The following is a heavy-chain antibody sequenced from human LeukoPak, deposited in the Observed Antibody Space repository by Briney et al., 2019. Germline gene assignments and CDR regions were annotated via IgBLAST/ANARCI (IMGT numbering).Heavy chain of an antibody. Sequence: PSETLSLTCTVSGGSISSYYWSWIRQPPGKGLEWIGYIYYSGSTNYNPSLKSRVTISVDTSKNQFSLKLSSVTAADTAVYYCARGFRSGYLYYFDYWGQGTLVTVSS. CDR3: ARGFRSGYLYYFDY. CDR2: IYYSGST. V-gene: IGHV4-59*01. J-gene: IGHJ4*02. CDR1: GGSISSYY. D-gene: IGHD3-3*01.